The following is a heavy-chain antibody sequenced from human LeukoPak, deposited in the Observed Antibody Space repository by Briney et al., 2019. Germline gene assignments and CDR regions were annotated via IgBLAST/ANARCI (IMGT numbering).Heavy chain of an antibody. CDR2: ISLAGQT. V-gene: IGHV4-4*02. CDR3: ARGSGPFCPFVY. J-gene: IGHJ4*02. D-gene: IGHD1-26*01. CDR1: GGSISGTNW. Sequence: PSGTLSLTCGVSGGSISGTNWWSWVRQPPGQGLARIGEISLAGQTNYNPSLNGRVTMSLDKSSNQLSLHLTSVTAADTATYYCARGSGPFCPFVYWGQGTLVIVSS.